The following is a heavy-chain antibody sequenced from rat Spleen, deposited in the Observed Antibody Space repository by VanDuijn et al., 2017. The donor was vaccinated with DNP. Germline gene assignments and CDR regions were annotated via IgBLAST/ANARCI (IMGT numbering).Heavy chain of an antibody. J-gene: IGHJ4*01. V-gene: IGHV3-3*01. CDR1: GYSITSSYR. D-gene: IGHD5-1*01. CDR3: ARGSSGAMDA. CDR2: INSAGST. Sequence: EVQLQESGPGLVKPSQSLSLTCSVTGYSITSSYRWNWIRKFPGNKLEWMGYINSAGSTNYNPSLKSRISITRDTSKNQFFLQVNSVTTEDTATYYCARGSSGAMDAWGQGTSVTVSS.